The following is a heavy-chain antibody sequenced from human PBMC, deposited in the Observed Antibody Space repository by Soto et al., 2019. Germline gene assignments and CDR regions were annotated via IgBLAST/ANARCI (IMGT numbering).Heavy chain of an antibody. D-gene: IGHD3-3*01. V-gene: IGHV3-33*01. Sequence: PGGSLRLSCAASGFTFSSYGMHWVRQAPGKGLEWVAVIWYDGSNKYYADSVKGRFTISRDNSKNTLYLQMNSLRAEDTAVYYCARVAVDYDFWSGYYRLMSYYYYYYMDVWGKGTTLTVSS. CDR3: ARVAVDYDFWSGYYRLMSYYYYYYMDV. CDR2: IWYDGSNK. CDR1: GFTFSSYG. J-gene: IGHJ6*03.